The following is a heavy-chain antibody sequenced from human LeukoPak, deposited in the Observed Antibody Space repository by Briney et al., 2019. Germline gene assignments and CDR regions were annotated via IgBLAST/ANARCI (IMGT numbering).Heavy chain of an antibody. J-gene: IGHJ3*02. CDR3: ARGFETIEGAFDI. D-gene: IGHD3-3*01. CDR2: ISSSSSYI. V-gene: IGHV3-11*06. CDR1: GFTFSDYY. Sequence: GGSLRLSCAASGFTFSDYYMSWIRQAPGKGLEWVSSISSSSSYIYYADSVKGRFTISRDNAKNSLYLQMNSLRAEDTAVYYCARGFETIEGAFDIWGQGTMVTVSS.